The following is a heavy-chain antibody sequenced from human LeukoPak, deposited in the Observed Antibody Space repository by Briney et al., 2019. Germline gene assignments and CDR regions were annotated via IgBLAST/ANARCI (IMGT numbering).Heavy chain of an antibody. CDR3: ARGDRDIVVVPAARDPPYYYYGMDV. D-gene: IGHD2-2*01. J-gene: IGHJ6*02. V-gene: IGHV3-33*01. Sequence: GGSLRLSCAASGFTFSSYGMHWVRQAPGEGLEWVAVIWYDGSNKYYADSVKGRFTISRDNSKNTLYLQMNSLRAEDTAVYYCARGDRDIVVVPAARDPPYYYYGMDVWGQGTTVTVSS. CDR2: IWYDGSNK. CDR1: GFTFSSYG.